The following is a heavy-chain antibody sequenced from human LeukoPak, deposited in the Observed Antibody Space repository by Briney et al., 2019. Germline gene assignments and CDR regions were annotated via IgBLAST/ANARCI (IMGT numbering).Heavy chain of an antibody. J-gene: IGHJ4*02. V-gene: IGHV3-23*01. D-gene: IGHD4-23*01. Sequence: PGGSLRLSCEVSGFIFSNYGMNWVRQAPGKGLEWVSAIGDSGDATYYADSVKGRFTISRDNSKSTLYLQMNNLRAEDTALYYCAKERGHSKLFDYWGQGTLVTVSS. CDR1: GFIFSNYG. CDR2: IGDSGDAT. CDR3: AKERGHSKLFDY.